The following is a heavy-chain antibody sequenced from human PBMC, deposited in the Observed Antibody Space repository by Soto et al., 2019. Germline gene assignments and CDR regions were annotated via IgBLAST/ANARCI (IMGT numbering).Heavy chain of an antibody. CDR2: IYYSGST. CDR1: GGSISSGGYY. V-gene: IGHV4-31*03. CDR3: AGGPLVAHHYFGY. J-gene: IGHJ4*02. D-gene: IGHD2-15*01. Sequence: SETLSLTCTVSGGSISSGGYYWSWIRQHPGKGLEWIGYIYYSGSTYYNPSLKSRVTISVDTSKNQFSLKLSSVTAADTAVYYCAGGPLVAHHYFGYWGQGTLVTVSS.